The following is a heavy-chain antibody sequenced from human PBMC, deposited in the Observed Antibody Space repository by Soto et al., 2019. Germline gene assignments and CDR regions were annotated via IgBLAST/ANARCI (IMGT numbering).Heavy chain of an antibody. D-gene: IGHD3-3*01. J-gene: IGHJ4*02. V-gene: IGHV1-18*01. Sequence: DSVNVSCKASGYTFTSYGISWVRQAPGQGLEWMGWISAYNGNTNYAQKLQGRVTMTTDTSTSTAYMELRSLRSDDTAVYYCARGDFWSGQRYFDYWGQGTLVTVSS. CDR3: ARGDFWSGQRYFDY. CDR1: GYTFTSYG. CDR2: ISAYNGNT.